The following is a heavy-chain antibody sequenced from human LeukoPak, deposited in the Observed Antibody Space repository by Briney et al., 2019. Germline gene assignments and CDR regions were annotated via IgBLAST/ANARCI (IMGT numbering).Heavy chain of an antibody. J-gene: IGHJ5*02. V-gene: IGHV3-33*06. D-gene: IGHD4-11*01. CDR3: AKDAQRGFDYSNSLER. CDR1: GFTFSHYG. Sequence: GRSLRLSCATSGFTFSHYGMHWVRQAPGKGLEWVAVIWNDGSNKYYGDSVKGRFTISRDNSKNTLYLQMNSLTVEDTAVYYCAKDAQRGFDYSNSLERWGQGTLVTVSS. CDR2: IWNDGSNK.